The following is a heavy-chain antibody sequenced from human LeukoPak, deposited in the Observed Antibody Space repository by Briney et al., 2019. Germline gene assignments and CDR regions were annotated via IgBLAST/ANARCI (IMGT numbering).Heavy chain of an antibody. CDR1: GGSISSSNYY. CDR2: VYYSGSS. CDR3: ATQMATISARFDN. D-gene: IGHD5-24*01. J-gene: IGHJ4*02. V-gene: IGHV4-39*01. Sequence: SETLSLTCTVSGGSISSSNYYWGWIRQPPGKGLEWIGSVYYSGSSYYKPSLKSRVTISVDTSKNQFSLKLSSVTAADTAVYYCATQMATISARFDNWGQGTLVIVSS.